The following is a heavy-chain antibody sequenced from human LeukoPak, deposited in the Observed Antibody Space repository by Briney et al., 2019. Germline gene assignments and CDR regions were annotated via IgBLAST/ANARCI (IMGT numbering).Heavy chain of an antibody. J-gene: IGHJ4*02. CDR1: GFTVSSMY. V-gene: IGHV3-53*01. D-gene: IGHD3-22*01. CDR2: IYGGGST. CDR3: ARVADISGYDY. Sequence: PGGSLRLSCAASGFTVSSMYMSWVRQAPGKGLEWVSVIYGGGSTFYADSVKGRFTISRDNAKDSLYLQMNSLRAEDTAVYYCARVADISGYDYWGQGTLVTVSS.